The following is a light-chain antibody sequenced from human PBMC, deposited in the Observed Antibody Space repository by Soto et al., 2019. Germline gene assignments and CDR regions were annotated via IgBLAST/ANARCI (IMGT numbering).Light chain of an antibody. V-gene: IGKV3-15*01. CDR2: GSA. CDR1: QSVFSS. CDR3: QQYHSWPA. Sequence: EIVMTQSPATLSVSPGERATLSCRASQSVFSSLARYQQRPGQAPRLLIYGSATRATGIPARFSGSGSGTEFTLTISSLQSEDSAVYYCQQYHSWPAFGQGTKVEIK. J-gene: IGKJ1*01.